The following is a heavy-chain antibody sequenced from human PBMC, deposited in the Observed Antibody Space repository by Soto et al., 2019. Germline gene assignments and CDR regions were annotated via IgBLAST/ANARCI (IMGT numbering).Heavy chain of an antibody. Sequence: GGSLRLSCAASGFTFSSYSMNWVRQAPGKGLEWVSSISSSSSYIYYADSVKGRFTISRDNAKNSLYLQMNSLRAEDTAVYYCAREGPSNLYCTNGVCPPGEGDAFDIWGQGTMVTVSS. CDR2: ISSSSSYI. D-gene: IGHD2-8*01. J-gene: IGHJ3*02. CDR1: GFTFSSYS. V-gene: IGHV3-21*01. CDR3: AREGPSNLYCTNGVCPPGEGDAFDI.